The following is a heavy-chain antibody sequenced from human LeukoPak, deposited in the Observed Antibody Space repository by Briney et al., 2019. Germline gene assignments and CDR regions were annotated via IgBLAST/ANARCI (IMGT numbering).Heavy chain of an antibody. CDR1: GFTFSSYW. D-gene: IGHD6-13*01. CDR2: IASDGSST. V-gene: IGHV3-74*01. J-gene: IGHJ5*02. CDR3: ARDWLAAAAPSWFDP. Sequence: GGSLRLSCATSGFTFSSYWMNWVRQAPGKGLVWVSRIASDGSSTTYADSVKGRFSISRDNAKNTLYLQMNSLRAEDTAVYYCARDWLAAAAPSWFDPWGQGTLVTVSS.